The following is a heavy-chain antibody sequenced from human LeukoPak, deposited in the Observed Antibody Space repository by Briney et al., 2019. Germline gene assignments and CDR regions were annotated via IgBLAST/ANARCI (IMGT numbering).Heavy chain of an antibody. CDR3: AREGPYCSSTSCYPYYYYGMDV. D-gene: IGHD2-2*01. V-gene: IGHV1-69*13. CDR2: IIPIFGTA. Sequence: ASVKVSCKASGGTFSSYAISWVRQAPGQGLEWMGGIIPIFGTANYAQKFQGRVTITADESTSTAYMELSSLRSEDTAVYYCAREGPYCSSTSCYPYYYYGMDVWGQGTTVTVSS. J-gene: IGHJ6*02. CDR1: GGTFSSYA.